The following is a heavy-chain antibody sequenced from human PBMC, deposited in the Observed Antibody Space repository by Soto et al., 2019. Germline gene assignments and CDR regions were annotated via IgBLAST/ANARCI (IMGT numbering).Heavy chain of an antibody. J-gene: IGHJ5*02. CDR3: ARDGRIAARSRGVTPWFDP. CDR2: ISAYNGNT. D-gene: IGHD6-6*01. Sequence: QVQLVQSGAEVKKPGASVKGSCKASGYTFTSYGISWVRQAPGQGLEWMGWISAYNGNTNYAEKLQGRGTTTTYTSTSTAYMALRSLRSDDTAVYYCARDGRIAARSRGVTPWFDPWGQGTMVTVSS. V-gene: IGHV1-18*01. CDR1: GYTFTSYG.